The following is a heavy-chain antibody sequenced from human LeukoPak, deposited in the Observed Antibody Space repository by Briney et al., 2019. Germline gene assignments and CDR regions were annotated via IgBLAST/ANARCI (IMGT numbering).Heavy chain of an antibody. CDR2: ISHRGRT. CDR3: AERGSGWYFHN. J-gene: IGHJ4*02. V-gene: IGHV4-34*01. CDR1: GGSLSDYY. D-gene: IGHD6-19*01. Sequence: SETLSLTCAVYGGSLSDYYWSWIRQSPGKGLEWIGEISHRGRTHYNLSLKSRVTISIDTSKNQFSLKLTSVTAADTAVYYCAERGSGWYFHNWGQGTLVTVSS.